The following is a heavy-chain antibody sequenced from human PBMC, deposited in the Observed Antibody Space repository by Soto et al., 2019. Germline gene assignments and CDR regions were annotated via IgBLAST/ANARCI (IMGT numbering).Heavy chain of an antibody. CDR2: INAGNGNT. CDR3: ARSTREIAAAGTVRFDP. CDR1: GYTFTSYA. Sequence: ASVKVSCKASGYTFTSYAMHWVRQAPGQRLEWMGWINAGNGNTKYSQKFQGRVTITRDTSASTAYMELSSLRSEDTAVYYCARSTREIAAAGTVRFDPWGQGTLVTVSS. V-gene: IGHV1-3*01. D-gene: IGHD6-13*01. J-gene: IGHJ5*02.